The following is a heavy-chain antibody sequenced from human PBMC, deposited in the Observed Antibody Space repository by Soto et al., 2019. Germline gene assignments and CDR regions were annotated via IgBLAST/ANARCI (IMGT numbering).Heavy chain of an antibody. J-gene: IGHJ4*01. CDR1: GFTFSNYD. CDR3: AKRPSSLVCFDY. V-gene: IGHV3-23*01. CDR2: ISGGGGRI. Sequence: EVQLLESGGGLVQPGGSLRISCAASGFTFSNYDMIWVRQAPGKGLELVCTISGGGGRIYYADSVKGRFTISRDNSKNTLYMKMNSLIAEDTAVYYWAKRPSSLVCFDYWGHGTLVTVSS. D-gene: IGHD3-16*01.